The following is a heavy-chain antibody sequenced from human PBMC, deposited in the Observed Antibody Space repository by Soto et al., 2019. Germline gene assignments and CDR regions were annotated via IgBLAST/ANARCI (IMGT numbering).Heavy chain of an antibody. CDR1: GFTFSSYA. J-gene: IGHJ4*02. CDR3: GRGYYDSSGYPPGEGVDY. CDR2: ISYGGSNK. Sequence: PGGSLRLSCAASGFTFSSYAMHWVRQAPVKGLEWVAVISYGGSNKYYADSVKGRFTISRDNSKNTLYLQMNSLRAEDTAVYYCGRGYYDSSGYPPGEGVDYWGQGTLVTVSS. V-gene: IGHV3-30-3*01. D-gene: IGHD3-22*01.